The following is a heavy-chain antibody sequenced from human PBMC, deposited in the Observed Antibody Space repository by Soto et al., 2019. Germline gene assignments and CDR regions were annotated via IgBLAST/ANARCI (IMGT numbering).Heavy chain of an antibody. CDR3: ARDYIRGPVLYYFDY. J-gene: IGHJ4*02. CDR1: GFTFSSYG. D-gene: IGHD3-10*02. CDR2: IWYDGSNK. V-gene: IGHV3-33*01. Sequence: PGGSLRLSCAASGFTFSSYGMHWVRQAPGKGLEWVAVIWYDGSNKYYADSVKGRFTISRDNSKNTLYLQMNSLRAEDTAVYYCARDYIRGPVLYYFDYWGQGTLVTVSS.